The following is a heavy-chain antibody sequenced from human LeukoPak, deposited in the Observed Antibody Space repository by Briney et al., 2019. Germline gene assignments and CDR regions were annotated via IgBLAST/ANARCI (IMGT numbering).Heavy chain of an antibody. J-gene: IGHJ4*02. CDR1: GFTFSSYA. V-gene: IGHV3-23*01. D-gene: IGHD3-22*01. CDR3: AKDLIGSTYYYDSSGYGVMDY. Sequence: GGSLRLSCAASGFTFSSYAMSWVRQAPGKGLEWVSAISGSGGSTYYADSVKGRFTISRDNSKNTLYLRMNSLRAEDTAVYYCAKDLIGSTYYYDSSGYGVMDYWGQGTLVTVSS. CDR2: ISGSGGST.